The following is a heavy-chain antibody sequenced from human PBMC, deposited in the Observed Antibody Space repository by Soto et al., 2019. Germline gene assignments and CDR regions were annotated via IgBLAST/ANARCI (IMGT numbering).Heavy chain of an antibody. Sequence: QVQLVQSGAEVKKPGSSVKVSCKTSGVSFNNNGIGWVRQAPGHGLEWMGGVSPAFRTSNYARKFQGRSSITADASTGTVNMELSSLTSEDTAQSYCARVLYYGSGSYSPYGMDVWGQGTTVTVSS. CDR1: GVSFNNNG. V-gene: IGHV1-69*01. D-gene: IGHD3-10*01. CDR2: VSPAFRTS. CDR3: ARVLYYGSGSYSPYGMDV. J-gene: IGHJ6*02.